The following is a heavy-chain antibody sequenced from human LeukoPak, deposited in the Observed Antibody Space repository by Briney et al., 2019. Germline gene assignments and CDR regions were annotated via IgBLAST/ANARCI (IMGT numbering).Heavy chain of an antibody. V-gene: IGHV4-38-2*02. CDR3: ARVAHDVVGGSVIWYYFGY. Sequence: SSETLSLTCTVSRYSITSGYYWGWIRQSPGKGLEWIGNVDHGGTTFYNASLKSRVTISVDTSKNQFSLKLSSVTAADTAVYCARVAHDVVGGSVIWYYFGYWGQGTLVTVSS. CDR2: VDHGGTT. J-gene: IGHJ4*02. CDR1: RYSITSGYY. D-gene: IGHD1-26*01.